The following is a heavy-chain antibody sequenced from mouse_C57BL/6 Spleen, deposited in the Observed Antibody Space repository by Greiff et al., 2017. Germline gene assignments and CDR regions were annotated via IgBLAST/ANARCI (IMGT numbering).Heavy chain of an antibody. V-gene: IGHV3-6*01. Sequence: EVQLQQSGPGLVKPSQSLSLTCSVTGYSITSGYYWNWIRQFPGNKLEWMGYISYDGSNKYNPSLQNRISITRDTSKNQFFLQLNSVTTEDTATFYCARDYYREDGFAYWGQGTLVTVSA. D-gene: IGHD2-12*01. CDR3: ARDYYREDGFAY. CDR2: ISYDGSN. J-gene: IGHJ3*01. CDR1: GYSITSGYY.